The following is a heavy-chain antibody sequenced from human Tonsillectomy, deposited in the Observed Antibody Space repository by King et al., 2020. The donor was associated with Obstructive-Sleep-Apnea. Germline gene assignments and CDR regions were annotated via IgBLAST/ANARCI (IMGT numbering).Heavy chain of an antibody. D-gene: IGHD2/OR15-2a*01. CDR2: IYWDDVK. Sequence: QLTLKESGPKLVKPTQTLTLTCTFSVFSLSNNGEGVGCIRQPPGKDLEWLALIYWDDVKRYGPSLKSSRTITKETSKNQVVLTMTNMDPVDTATYYCAHRGPLAYYCDPWRQGPLVTVPS. CDR3: AHRGPLAYYCDP. V-gene: IGHV2-5*05. J-gene: IGHJ5*02. CDR1: VFSLSNNGEG.